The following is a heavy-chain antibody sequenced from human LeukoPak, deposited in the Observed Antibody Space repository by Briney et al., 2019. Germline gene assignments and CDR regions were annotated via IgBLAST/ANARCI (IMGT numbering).Heavy chain of an antibody. V-gene: IGHV3-48*03. CDR1: GFTFSSYE. CDR2: ISSSGSTI. Sequence: PGGSLRLSCAAPGFTFSSYEMNWVRQAPGKGLEWVSYISSSGSTIYYADSVKGRFTISRDNAKNSLYLQMNSLRAEDTAVYYCATLSRNGDYGDYWGQGTLVTVSS. J-gene: IGHJ4*02. CDR3: ATLSRNGDYGDY. D-gene: IGHD2-8*01.